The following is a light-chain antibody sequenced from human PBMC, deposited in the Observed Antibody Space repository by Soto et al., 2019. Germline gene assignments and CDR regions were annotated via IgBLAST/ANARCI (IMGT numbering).Light chain of an antibody. Sequence: VVLTQSPATLSVSPGETATFSCRASHNIGNNLAWYQHKPGQAPRLLISYASSGATGIPGRFSGSGSGTEFALTISSLQSEDSAVYDCQHSDNWAVTFGGGNKVEL. V-gene: IGKV3-15*01. CDR3: QHSDNWAVT. J-gene: IGKJ4*01. CDR2: YAS. CDR1: HNIGNN.